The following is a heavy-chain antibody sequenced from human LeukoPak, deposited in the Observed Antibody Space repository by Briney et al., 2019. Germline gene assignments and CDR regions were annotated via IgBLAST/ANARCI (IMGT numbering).Heavy chain of an antibody. D-gene: IGHD7-27*01. Sequence: ASVKVSCKASGYTFTSYDINWVRQATGQGLEWMGWINPNSGDTNYAQKFQGRVTMTRDTSISTGYMELSRLRSDDTAVYYCAGHWGSNDAFDIWGQGTMVTVSS. CDR3: AGHWGSNDAFDI. CDR2: INPNSGDT. V-gene: IGHV1-2*02. CDR1: GYTFTSYD. J-gene: IGHJ3*02.